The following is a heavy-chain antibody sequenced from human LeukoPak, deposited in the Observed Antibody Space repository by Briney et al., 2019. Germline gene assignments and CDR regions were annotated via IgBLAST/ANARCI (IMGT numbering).Heavy chain of an antibody. V-gene: IGHV4-31*03. CDR3: AFSPRGVADFDY. CDR1: GGSISSGGSY. Sequence: SQTLSLTCTVSGGSISSGGSYWSWIRQHPGKGLEWIGYIYYSGRTYYNPSLKSRVTISVDTSKNHFSLKLSSVTAADTAVYYCAFSPRGVADFDYWGQGTLVTVSS. D-gene: IGHD3-10*01. J-gene: IGHJ4*02. CDR2: IYYSGRT.